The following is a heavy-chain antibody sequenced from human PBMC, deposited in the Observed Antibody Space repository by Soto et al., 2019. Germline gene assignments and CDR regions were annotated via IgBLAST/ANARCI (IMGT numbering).Heavy chain of an antibody. CDR2: IYYSGST. V-gene: IGHV4-39*07. Sequence: SETLSLTCTVSGGSISSSIYYWGWIRQPPGKGLEWIGSIYYSGSTYYNPSLKSRVTISVDTSKNQFSLKLSSVTAADTAVYYCARDSLLWFGELFGAFDIWGQGTMVTVSS. D-gene: IGHD3-10*01. J-gene: IGHJ3*02. CDR1: GGSISSSIYY. CDR3: ARDSLLWFGELFGAFDI.